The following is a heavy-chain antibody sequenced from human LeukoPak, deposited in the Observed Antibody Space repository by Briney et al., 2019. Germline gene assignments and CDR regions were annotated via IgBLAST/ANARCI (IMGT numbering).Heavy chain of an antibody. Sequence: GGSLRLSCAASGFTFSSYAMHRVRQAPGKGLEWVAVISYDGSNKYYADSVKGRFTISRDNSKNTLYLQMNSLRAEDTAVYYCARGPGVVVINYFDYWGQGTLVTVSS. V-gene: IGHV3-30-3*01. CDR3: ARGPGVVVINYFDY. CDR2: ISYDGSNK. J-gene: IGHJ4*02. D-gene: IGHD3-22*01. CDR1: GFTFSSYA.